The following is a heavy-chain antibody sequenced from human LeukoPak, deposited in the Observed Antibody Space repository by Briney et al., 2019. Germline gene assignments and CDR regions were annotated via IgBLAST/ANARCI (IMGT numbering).Heavy chain of an antibody. CDR1: GFTFSNYG. D-gene: IGHD1-1*01. CDR3: ARDHSGTQDY. J-gene: IGHJ4*02. CDR2: IWDDGSNE. Sequence: GRSLRLSCVASGFTFSNYGMHWVRQAPGKGVEWVAVIWDDGSNEYYADSVKGRFTIFRDNRRNTLYLQMNSLRAEDTAVYSCARDHSGTQDYWGQGTLVTVSS. V-gene: IGHV3-33*01.